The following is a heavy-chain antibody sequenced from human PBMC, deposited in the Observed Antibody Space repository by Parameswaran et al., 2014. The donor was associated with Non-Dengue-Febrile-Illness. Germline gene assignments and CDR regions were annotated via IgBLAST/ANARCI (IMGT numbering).Heavy chain of an antibody. V-gene: IGHV3-21*01. Sequence: VRQAPGKGLEWVSSISSSSDYIYYADSVKGRFTISRDNAKNSLYLQMNSLRAEDTALYYCASRGLDWGQGTLVTVSS. D-gene: IGHD5-12*01. CDR3: ASRGLD. J-gene: IGHJ4*02. CDR2: ISSSSDYI.